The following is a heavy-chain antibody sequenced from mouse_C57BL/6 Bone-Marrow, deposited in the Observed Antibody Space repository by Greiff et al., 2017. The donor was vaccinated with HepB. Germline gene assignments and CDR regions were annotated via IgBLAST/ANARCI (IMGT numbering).Heavy chain of an antibody. CDR1: GYAFTNYL. D-gene: IGHD1-1*01. J-gene: IGHJ4*01. CDR3: ARDVVVGYYYAMDY. Sequence: QVQLQQPGAELVRPGTSVKVSCKASGYAFTNYLIEWVKQRPGQGLEWIGVINPGSGGTNYNEKFKGKATLTADKSSSTAYMQLSSLTSEDSAVYFCARDVVVGYYYAMDYWGQGTSVTVSS. V-gene: IGHV1-54*01. CDR2: INPGSGGT.